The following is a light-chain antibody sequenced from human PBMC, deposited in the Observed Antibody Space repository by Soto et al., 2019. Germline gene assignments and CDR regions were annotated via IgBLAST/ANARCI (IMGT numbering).Light chain of an antibody. CDR1: SSDVGGYNY. J-gene: IGLJ3*02. CDR2: DVT. CDR3: CSYAGSNTGV. Sequence: QSALTQPRSVSGSPGQSVTISCTGTSSDVGGYNYVSWYQQHPGKAPKLMIYDVTKRPSGVPDRFSGSKSGNTASLTISGLXAEDXADYYCCSYAGSNTGVFGGGTKLTVL. V-gene: IGLV2-11*01.